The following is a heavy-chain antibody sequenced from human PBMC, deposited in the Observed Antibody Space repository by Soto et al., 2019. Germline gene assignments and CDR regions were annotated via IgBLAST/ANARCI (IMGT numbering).Heavy chain of an antibody. CDR1: GYTFTNYW. J-gene: IGHJ6*02. CDR3: APSTFYYGMDV. CDR2: IYPGDSDT. Sequence: GESLKISCKGSGYTFTNYWIGWVRQMPGKGPEWMGIIYPGDSDTKYNPSFQGQVTISADKSITTTYLQWSSLKASDTAIYYCAPSTFYYGMDVWGQGTTVTVSS. V-gene: IGHV5-51*01.